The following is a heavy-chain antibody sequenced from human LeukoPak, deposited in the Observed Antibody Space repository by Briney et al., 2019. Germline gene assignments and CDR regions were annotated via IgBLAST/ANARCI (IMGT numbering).Heavy chain of an antibody. Sequence: SQTLSLTCAVSGGSISSGGYSWSWIRQPPGKGLEWIGYIYHSGSTYYNPSLKSRVTISVDRSKNQFSLKLSSVTAADTAVYYCASSYYYDSSGYYSPTFDYWGQGTLVTVSS. J-gene: IGHJ4*02. V-gene: IGHV4-30-2*01. CDR1: GGSISSGGYS. D-gene: IGHD3-22*01. CDR3: ASSYYYDSSGYYSPTFDY. CDR2: IYHSGST.